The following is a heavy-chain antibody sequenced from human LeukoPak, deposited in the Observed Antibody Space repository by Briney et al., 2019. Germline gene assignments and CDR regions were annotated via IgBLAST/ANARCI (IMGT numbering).Heavy chain of an antibody. CDR1: ELTFTNYA. J-gene: IGHJ5*02. CDR3: AKRRFSWFDP. V-gene: IGHV3-23*01. Sequence: PGGSLRLSCAASELTFTNYAMSWVRQAPGKGLEWVSAISGSGDSTWYADSVKGRFTISRDKSKNTLYLQVNSLRAEDTAVYYCAKRRFSWFDPWGQGTLVTVSS. D-gene: IGHD3-16*01. CDR2: ISGSGDST.